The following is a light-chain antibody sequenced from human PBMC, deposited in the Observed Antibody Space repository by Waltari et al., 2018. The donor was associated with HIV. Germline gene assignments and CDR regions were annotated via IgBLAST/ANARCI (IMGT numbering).Light chain of an antibody. V-gene: IGLV2-23*01. CDR2: EAT. Sequence: QSALTQPAAMSGSPGQSTPISCTGTLSDIDHFNLVSWYQQYPGKAPQLIIYEATKRPSGVSNRFSGSKSGNTASLTISGLQADDEADYYCSSYANNTSDVLFGGGTKLTVL. CDR1: LSDIDHFNL. J-gene: IGLJ2*01. CDR3: SSYANNTSDVL.